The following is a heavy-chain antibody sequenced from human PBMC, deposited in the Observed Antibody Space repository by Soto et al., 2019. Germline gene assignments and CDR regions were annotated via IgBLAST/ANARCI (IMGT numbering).Heavy chain of an antibody. CDR1: GGSISSSSYY. J-gene: IGHJ4*02. D-gene: IGHD3-22*01. V-gene: IGHV4-39*01. CDR2: IYYSGST. CDR3: ARQVSRYYDSSGRYYFYY. Sequence: PSETLSLTCTVSGGSISSSSYYWGWIRQPPGKGLEWIGSIYYSGSTYYNPSLKSRVTISVDTSKNQFSLKLSSVTAADTAVYYCARQVSRYYDSSGRYYFYYWGQGTLVTVSS.